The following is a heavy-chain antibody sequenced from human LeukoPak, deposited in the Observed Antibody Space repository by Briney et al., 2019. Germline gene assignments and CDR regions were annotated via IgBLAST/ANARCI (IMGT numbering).Heavy chain of an antibody. CDR3: AKSAGDYYYYYMDV. CDR1: GFAFSSYA. Sequence: GGSLRLSCAASGFAFSSYAMIWGRQAPGKGLEWVSSFSECGSNTYYADSVKGRFTISRDQSKNTLYVQMNSLRAEDTAIYYCAKSAGDYYYYYMDVWGKGTTVTVTS. D-gene: IGHD3-10*01. V-gene: IGHV3-23*01. CDR2: FSECGSNT. J-gene: IGHJ6*03.